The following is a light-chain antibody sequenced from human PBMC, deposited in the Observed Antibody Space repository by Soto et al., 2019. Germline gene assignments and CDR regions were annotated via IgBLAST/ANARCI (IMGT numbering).Light chain of an antibody. V-gene: IGKV1-5*01. CDR2: DAS. CDR3: QQYNTYST. CDR1: QSISRW. Sequence: DIQMAQSRSTLSASVVDGVTITCRASQSISRWLAWYQQKPGKAPKALIYDASTLRSGVPSRFSGGGSGTEFTLTISSLQPDDFATYYCQQYNTYSTFGQGTRLEIK. J-gene: IGKJ5*01.